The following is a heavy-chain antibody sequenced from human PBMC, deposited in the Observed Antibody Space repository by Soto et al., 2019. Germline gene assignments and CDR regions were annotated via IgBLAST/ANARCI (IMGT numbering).Heavy chain of an antibody. D-gene: IGHD4-17*01. CDR2: IIPILGIA. V-gene: IGHV1-69*02. CDR3: ARTLYGDNVDY. Sequence: SVKVSCKASGGTFSSYTISWVRQAPGQGLEWMGRIIPILGIANYAQKFQGRVTMTRNTSISTAYMELSSLRSEDTAVYYCARTLYGDNVDYWGQGTLVTVSS. J-gene: IGHJ4*02. CDR1: GGTFSSYT.